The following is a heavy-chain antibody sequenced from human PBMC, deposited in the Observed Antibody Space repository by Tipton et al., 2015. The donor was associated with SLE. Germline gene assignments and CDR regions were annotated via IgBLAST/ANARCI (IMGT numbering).Heavy chain of an antibody. CDR1: GFTFSDYS. V-gene: IGHV3-48*04. CDR3: ARIYRSSSGYGMDV. D-gene: IGHD6-6*01. J-gene: IGHJ6*02. Sequence: SLRLSCEVSGFTFSDYSMSWVRQAPGKGLEWVSYISSSRSSIYYADSVKGRFAISRDNAKSSLYLQMNSLRAEDTAVYYCARIYRSSSGYGMDVWGQGTTVTVSS. CDR2: ISSSRSSI.